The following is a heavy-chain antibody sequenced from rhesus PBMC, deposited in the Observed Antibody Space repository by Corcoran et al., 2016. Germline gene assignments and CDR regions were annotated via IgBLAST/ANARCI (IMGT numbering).Heavy chain of an antibody. CDR2: IYGNRTNT. V-gene: IGHV4-73*01. CDR1: GGSISGYYY. Sequence: QVKLQQWGEGLVKPSETLSLTCAVYGGSISGYYYRSWTRQPPGKGLEWIGYIYGNRTNTNTNPSLKNRGTMSKDTSKNQFSLKLSSVTAADTAVYYCARRYSIAAAPTRLDYWGQGVLVTVSS. J-gene: IGHJ4*01. D-gene: IGHD6-25*01. CDR3: ARRYSIAAAPTRLDY.